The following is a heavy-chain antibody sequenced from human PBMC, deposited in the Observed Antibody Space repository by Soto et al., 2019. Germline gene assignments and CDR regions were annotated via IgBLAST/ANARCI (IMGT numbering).Heavy chain of an antibody. CDR3: TRADEAYYYYYGMDV. Sequence: GGSLRLSCTASGFTFGDYAMSWFRQAPGKGLEWVGFIRSKAYGGTTEYAASVKGRFTISRDDSKSIAYLQMNSLKTEDTAVYYCTRADEAYYYYYGMDVWGQGTTATVSS. J-gene: IGHJ6*02. CDR1: GFTFGDYA. CDR2: IRSKAYGGTT. V-gene: IGHV3-49*03.